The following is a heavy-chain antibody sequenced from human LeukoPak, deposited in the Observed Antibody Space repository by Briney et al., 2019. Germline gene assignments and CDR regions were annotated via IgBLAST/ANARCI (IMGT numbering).Heavy chain of an antibody. CDR1: GGTFSSYA. CDR2: IIPIFGTA. CDR3: ARDRSPWAAAANLDAFDI. J-gene: IGHJ3*02. V-gene: IGHV1-69*06. Sequence: GASVKVSCKASGGTFSSYAISWVRQAPGQGLEWMGGIIPIFGTANYAQKFQGRVTITADKSTSTAYMELSSLRSEDTAVYYCARDRSPWAAAANLDAFDIWGQGTMVTVSS. D-gene: IGHD2-2*01.